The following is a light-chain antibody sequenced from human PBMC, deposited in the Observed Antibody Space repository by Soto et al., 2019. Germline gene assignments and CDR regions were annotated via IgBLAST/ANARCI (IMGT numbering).Light chain of an antibody. CDR1: QSVSSY. Sequence: EIVLTQSPATLSLSPGERATLSCRASQSVSSYLAWYQQKPGQAPRLLIYDASNRATGIPARFSGSGSGTDFTLTISSLEPEDFAVYYCQQYVTSPLTFGGGT. CDR2: DAS. J-gene: IGKJ4*01. V-gene: IGKV3-11*01. CDR3: QQYVTSPLT.